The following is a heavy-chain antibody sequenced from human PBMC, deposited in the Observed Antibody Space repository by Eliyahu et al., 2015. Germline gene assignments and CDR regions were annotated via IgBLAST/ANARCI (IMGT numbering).Heavy chain of an antibody. CDR1: GFXFRFSA. CDR2: ISRDGDST. J-gene: IGHJ6*02. V-gene: IGHV3-64D*06. Sequence: EEQVVESGGGLVQPGGSLRLSCXAPGFXFRFSALPRFRQAPGKGXGEYVSAISRDGDSTYYADSVRGRFTISRDNSKNTVFLQMSSLRVEDTAVYYCVKVGYYDFWNGYYTAYYYGVDVWGQGTTVAVSS. CDR3: VKVGYYDFWNGYYTAYYYGVDV. D-gene: IGHD3-3*01.